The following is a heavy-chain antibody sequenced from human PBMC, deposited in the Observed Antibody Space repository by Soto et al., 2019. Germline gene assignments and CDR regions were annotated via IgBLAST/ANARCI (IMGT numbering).Heavy chain of an antibody. CDR1: GGSISSGDYY. V-gene: IGHV4-30-4*01. Sequence: SETLSITCTVSGGSISSGDYYWSWIRQPPGKGLEWIGYIYYSGSTYYNPSLKSRVTISVDTSKNQFSLKLSSVTAADTAVYYCARDSRYCSSTSCTGPLGMDVWGQGTTVTVSS. J-gene: IGHJ6*02. CDR2: IYYSGST. CDR3: ARDSRYCSSTSCTGPLGMDV. D-gene: IGHD2-2*01.